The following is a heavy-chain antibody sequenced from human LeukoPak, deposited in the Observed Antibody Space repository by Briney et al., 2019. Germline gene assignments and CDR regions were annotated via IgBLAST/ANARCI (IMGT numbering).Heavy chain of an antibody. V-gene: IGHV4-30-4*01. Sequence: SQTLSLTCTVSGGSISSGDYYWSWSRQPPGEGLEWIGYNYYSGSTYYNSSLKSRVTISVNTTKNRISLRLGSVTAAGTAVYDCARDHTVRGAWDYWGQGTLVTVSS. CDR3: ARDHTVRGAWDY. D-gene: IGHD4-17*01. J-gene: IGHJ4*02. CDR2: NYYSGST. CDR1: GGSISSGDYY.